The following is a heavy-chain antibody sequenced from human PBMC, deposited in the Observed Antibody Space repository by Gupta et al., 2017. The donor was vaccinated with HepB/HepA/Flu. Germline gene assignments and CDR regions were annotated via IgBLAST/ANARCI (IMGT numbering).Heavy chain of an antibody. D-gene: IGHD2-15*01. CDR2: INRRGAGS. CDR1: GFIFDDHA. J-gene: IGHJ6*02. V-gene: IGHV3-43*02. Sequence: VQLVESGGGVVQPGESLRLSCAASGFIFDDHAMHWVRQAPGKGMEWVAFINRRGAGSHYADSVKGRCTIARDNSKNALYLQMNSLRTEDTACYDCVKEDVVGPGSGRDGWGQGTTVTVSS. CDR3: VKEDVVGPGSGRDG.